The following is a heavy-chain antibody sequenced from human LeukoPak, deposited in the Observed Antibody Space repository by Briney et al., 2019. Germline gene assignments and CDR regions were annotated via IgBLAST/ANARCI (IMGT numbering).Heavy chain of an antibody. CDR3: ARDRLGLFDY. CDR1: GYSISSGYY. Sequence: SEALSLTCTVSGYSISSGYYWGWIRQPPGKGLEWIGSIYHSGSTCYNPSLKSRVTISVDTSKNQFSLKLSSVTAADTAVYYCARDRLGLFDYWGQGTLVTVSS. V-gene: IGHV4-38-2*02. CDR2: IYHSGST. J-gene: IGHJ4*02. D-gene: IGHD3-16*01.